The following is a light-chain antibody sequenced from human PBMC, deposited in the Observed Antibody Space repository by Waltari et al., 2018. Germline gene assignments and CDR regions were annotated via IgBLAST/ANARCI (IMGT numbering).Light chain of an antibody. CDR3: QTGGHGTWV. CDR1: SGHSSNV. Sequence: QLALTQSPSASASLGASVKLTCTLNSGHSSNVVAWLQQQPEKGPRYLMKVNSDDSHSKGDDIPDRVSGSGSGAERYLTIASLQSEDEADYYCQTGGHGTWVFGGGTKLTVL. J-gene: IGLJ3*02. V-gene: IGLV4-69*02. CDR2: VNSDDSH.